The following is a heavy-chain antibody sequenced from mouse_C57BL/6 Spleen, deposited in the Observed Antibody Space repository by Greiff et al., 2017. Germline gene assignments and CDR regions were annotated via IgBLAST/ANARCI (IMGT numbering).Heavy chain of an antibody. CDR1: GFNIKDYY. J-gene: IGHJ3*01. V-gene: IGHV14-1*01. Sequence: EVQLQQSGAELVRPGASVKLSCTASGFNIKDYYMHWVKQRPEQGLEWIGRIDPEGGDTEYAPKFQGKATVTADTSSNTAYLQLSSLTSEDTAVYYCTPYYGSSSAWFAYWGQGTLVTVSA. CDR3: TPYYGSSSAWFAY. CDR2: IDPEGGDT. D-gene: IGHD1-1*01.